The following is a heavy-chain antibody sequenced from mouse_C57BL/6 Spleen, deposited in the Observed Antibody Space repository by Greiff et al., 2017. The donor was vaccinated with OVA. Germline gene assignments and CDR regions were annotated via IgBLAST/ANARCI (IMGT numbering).Heavy chain of an antibody. CDR2: ISDGGSYT. V-gene: IGHV5-4*03. CDR1: GFTFSSYA. D-gene: IGHD1-1*01. J-gene: IGHJ1*03. CDR3: ARYYYYGSDWYFDV. Sequence: DVKLVESGGGLVKPGGSPKLSCAASGFTFSSYAMSWVRQTPEKRLEWVATISDGGSYTYYPDNVKGRFTISRDNAKNNLYLQMSHLKSEDTAMYYCARYYYYGSDWYFDVWGTGTTVTVSS.